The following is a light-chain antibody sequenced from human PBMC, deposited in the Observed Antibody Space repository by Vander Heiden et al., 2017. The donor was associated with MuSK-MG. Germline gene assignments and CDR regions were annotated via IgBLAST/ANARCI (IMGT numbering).Light chain of an antibody. CDR1: QSLLHSDGYNY. CDR2: LGS. Sequence: DIVITQSPLSLPVTPGEPASISCRSSQSLLHSDGYNYLNWYLQKPGQSPQLLIYLGSNRASGVPDRFSGSGSGTDFTLKISRVEAEDVGVYYCRQALQTLFTFGPGTKVDIK. V-gene: IGKV2-28*01. J-gene: IGKJ3*01. CDR3: RQALQTLFT.